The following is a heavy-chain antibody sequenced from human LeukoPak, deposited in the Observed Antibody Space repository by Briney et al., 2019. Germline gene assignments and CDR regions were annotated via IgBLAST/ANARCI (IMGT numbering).Heavy chain of an antibody. CDR2: ISSSGSAI. CDR1: GFTFSSYE. J-gene: IGHJ4*02. V-gene: IGHV3-48*03. CDR3: ARANYYDTSGFDY. Sequence: GGSPRLSCAVSGFTFSSYEMNWVRQAPGKGLEWVSYISSSGSAIYYADSVKGRFTISRDNAKNSLYLQMNSLRAEDTAVYYCARANYYDTSGFDYWGQGTLVTVSS. D-gene: IGHD3-22*01.